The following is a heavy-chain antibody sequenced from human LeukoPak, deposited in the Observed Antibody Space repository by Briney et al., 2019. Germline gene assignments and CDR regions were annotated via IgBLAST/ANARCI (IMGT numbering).Heavy chain of an antibody. V-gene: IGHV1-18*01. D-gene: IGHD6-13*01. Sequence: ASVKVSCKASGYTFTSYGISWVRQAPGQGLEWMGWISVYNGNTNYAQKLQGRVTMTTDTSTSTAYMELRSLRSDDTAVYYCARAGGAAADPWYFDYWGQGTLVTVSS. CDR2: ISVYNGNT. J-gene: IGHJ4*02. CDR1: GYTFTSYG. CDR3: ARAGGAAADPWYFDY.